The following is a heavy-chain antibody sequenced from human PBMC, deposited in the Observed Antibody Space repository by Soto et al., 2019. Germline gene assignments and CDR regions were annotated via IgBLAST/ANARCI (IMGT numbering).Heavy chain of an antibody. V-gene: IGHV4-59*01. CDR3: ARSPITMVRGVIIFYGMDV. D-gene: IGHD3-10*01. CDR1: GGSISSYY. Sequence: SETLSLTCTVSGGSISSYYWSWIRQPPGKGLEWIGYIYYSGSTNYNPSLKSRVTISVDTSKNQFSLKLSSVTAADTAVYYCARSPITMVRGVIIFYGMDVWGQGTTVTVSS. J-gene: IGHJ6*02. CDR2: IYYSGST.